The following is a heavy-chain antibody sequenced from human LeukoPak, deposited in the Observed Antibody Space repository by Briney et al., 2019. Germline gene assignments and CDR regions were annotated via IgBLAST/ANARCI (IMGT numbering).Heavy chain of an antibody. CDR2: IIPLLCIA. J-gene: IGHJ3*02. CDR1: GGTFSSYT. CDR3: ARSPRIGYDSSGYTNI. Sequence: SVKVSCKASGGTFSSYTISWVRQAPGHGLEWMGRIIPLLCIANYAQKFQGRVTITADKSTSTAYMELSSLRSEDTGVYYCARSPRIGYDSSGYTNIWGQGTMVTVSS. V-gene: IGHV1-69*02. D-gene: IGHD3-22*01.